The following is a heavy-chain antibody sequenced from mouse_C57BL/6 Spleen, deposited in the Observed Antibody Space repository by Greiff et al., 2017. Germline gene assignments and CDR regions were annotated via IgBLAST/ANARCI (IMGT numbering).Heavy chain of an antibody. Sequence: VQLQQPGAELVKPGASVKLSCKASGYTFTSYWMQWVKQRPGQGLEWIGEIDPSDSYTNYNQKFKGKATLTVDTSSSTAYMQLSSLTSEDSAVYYCARSEDYGSPFAYWGQGTLVTVSA. CDR2: IDPSDSYT. J-gene: IGHJ3*01. CDR1: GYTFTSYW. V-gene: IGHV1-50*01. CDR3: ARSEDYGSPFAY. D-gene: IGHD1-1*01.